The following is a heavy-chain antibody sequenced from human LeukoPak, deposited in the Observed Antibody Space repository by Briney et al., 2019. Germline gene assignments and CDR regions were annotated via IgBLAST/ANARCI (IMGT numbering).Heavy chain of an antibody. CDR2: IYPGDSDT. D-gene: IGHD5-18*01. CDR3: ARHSGYSYGPFDY. J-gene: IGHJ4*02. CDR1: GYSFTNSW. Sequence: GESLKISCKGSGYSFTNSWIGWVRQMPGKGLEWMGIIYPGDSDTRYSPSFQGQVTFSADKSISTAYLQWGSLKASDTAIYYCARHSGYSYGPFDYWGQGTLVTVSS. V-gene: IGHV5-51*01.